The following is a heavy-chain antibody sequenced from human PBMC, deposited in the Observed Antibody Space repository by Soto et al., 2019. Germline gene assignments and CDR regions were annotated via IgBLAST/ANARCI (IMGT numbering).Heavy chain of an antibody. V-gene: IGHV3-30*18. CDR1: GFTFSSYG. CDR3: AKARVATARKIQLWFFGDYYGMDV. D-gene: IGHD5-18*01. J-gene: IGHJ6*02. Sequence: GRSLRLSCAASGFTFSSYGMHWVRQAPGKGLEWVAVISYDGSNKYYADSVKGRFTISRDNSKNTLYLQMNSLRAEDTAVYYCAKARVATARKIQLWFFGDYYGMDVWGQGTTVTAP. CDR2: ISYDGSNK.